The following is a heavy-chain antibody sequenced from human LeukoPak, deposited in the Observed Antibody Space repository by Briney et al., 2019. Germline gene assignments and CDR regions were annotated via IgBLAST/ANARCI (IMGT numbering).Heavy chain of an antibody. V-gene: IGHV4-59*01. CDR1: GGSIRSYY. J-gene: IGHJ4*02. CDR2: MYYSGST. CDR3: ARGYSSGWSNY. Sequence: NPSETLSLTCTVSGGSIRSYYWSWIGQPPGKGLEWIAYMYYSGSTNYNPSLKSRVTISVDTSKNQFSLKLSSVTAADTAVYYCARGYSSGWSNYWGQGTLVTVSS. D-gene: IGHD6-19*01.